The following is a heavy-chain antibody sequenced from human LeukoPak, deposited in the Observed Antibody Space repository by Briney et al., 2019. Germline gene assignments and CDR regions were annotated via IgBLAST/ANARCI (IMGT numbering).Heavy chain of an antibody. Sequence: SETLSLTCTVSGGSISSYYWSWIRQPPGKGLEWIGYIYYSGSTNYNPSLKSRVTISVDTSKNQFSLKLSSVTAADTAVYYCARVLWYYDILTGYYGYPYYYYYMDVWGKGTTVTISS. D-gene: IGHD3-9*01. CDR1: GGSISSYY. CDR3: ARVLWYYDILTGYYGYPYYYYYMDV. V-gene: IGHV4-59*01. CDR2: IYYSGST. J-gene: IGHJ6*03.